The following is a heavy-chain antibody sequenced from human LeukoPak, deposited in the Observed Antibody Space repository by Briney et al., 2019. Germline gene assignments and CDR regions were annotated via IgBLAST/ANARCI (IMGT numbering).Heavy chain of an antibody. Sequence: GGSLRLSCAASGFTISSYAMSWVRQAPGKGLEWVSAISGSGGSTYYADSVKGRFTISRDNSKNTLYLQMNSLRAEDTAVYYCAEQDFWSGSHAFDIWGQGTMVTVSS. CDR3: AEQDFWSGSHAFDI. J-gene: IGHJ3*02. CDR2: ISGSGGST. D-gene: IGHD3-3*01. V-gene: IGHV3-23*01. CDR1: GFTISSYA.